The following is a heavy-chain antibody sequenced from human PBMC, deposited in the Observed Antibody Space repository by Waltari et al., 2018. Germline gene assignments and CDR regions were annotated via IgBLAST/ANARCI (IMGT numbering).Heavy chain of an antibody. Sequence: EVQLLESGGGLVQPGGSLRLSCAASGFTFSSYAISLVRQAPGKGLDWVSSISGSGGSTYYADSVKGRFTISRDNSKNTLYLQMNSLRAEDTAVYYCAKDWGSYGPAFPFDYWGQGTLVTVSS. V-gene: IGHV3-23*01. CDR2: ISGSGGST. CDR1: GFTFSSYA. D-gene: IGHD5-18*01. CDR3: AKDWGSYGPAFPFDY. J-gene: IGHJ4*02.